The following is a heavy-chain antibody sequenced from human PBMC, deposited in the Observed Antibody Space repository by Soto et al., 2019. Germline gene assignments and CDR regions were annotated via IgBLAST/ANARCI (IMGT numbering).Heavy chain of an antibody. CDR2: IYPGDSDT. V-gene: IGHV5-51*01. Sequence: GESLKISCKGSGYSFTSYWIGWVRQMPGKGLEWMGIIYPGDSDTRYSPSCQGQVTISADKSISTAYLQWSSLKASDTAMYYCARLPTSWRSWYVENWFDPWGQGTLVTVSS. CDR1: GYSFTSYW. J-gene: IGHJ5*02. CDR3: ARLPTSWRSWYVENWFDP. D-gene: IGHD6-13*01.